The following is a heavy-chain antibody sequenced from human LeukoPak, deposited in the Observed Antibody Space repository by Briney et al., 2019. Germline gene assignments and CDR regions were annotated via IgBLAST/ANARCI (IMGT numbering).Heavy chain of an antibody. J-gene: IGHJ4*02. V-gene: IGHV3-7*01. CDR1: GFTFSSYW. Sequence: GGSLRLSSAASGFTFSSYWMSWVRQAPGKGLEWVANIKQDGSEKYYVDSVKGRFTISRDNAKNTLYLQMNSLSAEDTALYFCARDYPPYLGQGTLVTVSA. CDR2: IKQDGSEK. CDR3: ARDYPPY.